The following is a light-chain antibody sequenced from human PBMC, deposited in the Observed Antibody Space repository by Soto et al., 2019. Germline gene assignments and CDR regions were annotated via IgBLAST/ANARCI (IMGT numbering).Light chain of an antibody. V-gene: IGLV2-14*01. CDR3: SSYTSSSTWV. CDR2: DVS. J-gene: IGLJ2*01. CDR1: SGDVGGYNY. Sequence: QSVLTQPASVSGSPGQSITISCTGTSGDVGGYNYVSWYQQHPGKAPKLMIYDVSNRPAGVSIRFSGSKSGNTASLTISGLKAEDEADYYCSSYTSSSTWVFGGGTKLTVL.